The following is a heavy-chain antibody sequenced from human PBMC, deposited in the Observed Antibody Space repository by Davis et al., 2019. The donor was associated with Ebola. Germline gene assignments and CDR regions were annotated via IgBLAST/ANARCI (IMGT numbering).Heavy chain of an antibody. CDR2: ITSSGSTI. Sequence: GESLKISCAASGFTFSDYYMSWIRQAPGKGLEWVSYITSSGSTIYYADSVKGRFTISRDNAKNSLYLQMNSLRAEDTAVYYCARFLLGRDYYYGMDVWGQGTTVTVSS. V-gene: IGHV3-11*01. D-gene: IGHD2-15*01. J-gene: IGHJ6*02. CDR1: GFTFSDYY. CDR3: ARFLLGRDYYYGMDV.